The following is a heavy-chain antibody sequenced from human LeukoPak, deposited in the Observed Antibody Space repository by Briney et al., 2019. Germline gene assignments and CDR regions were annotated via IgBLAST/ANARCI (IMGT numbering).Heavy chain of an antibody. D-gene: IGHD5-18*01. V-gene: IGHV1-2*02. Sequence: ASVKVSCKASGYTFTGYYLHWVRQAPGQGLEWMGWINPNLGDTYYAQKFQGRVTMTRDTSINTAYMELSSLTSDDTAVYYCAKADSRYSYASLGYYYMDVWGKGTTVTVSS. CDR2: INPNLGDT. CDR1: GYTFTGYY. J-gene: IGHJ6*03. CDR3: AKADSRYSYASLGYYYMDV.